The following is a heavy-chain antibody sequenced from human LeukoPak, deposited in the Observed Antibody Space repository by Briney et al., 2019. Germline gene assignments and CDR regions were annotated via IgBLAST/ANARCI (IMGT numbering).Heavy chain of an antibody. CDR1: GFTFSSYG. Sequence: GGSLRLSCAASGFTFSSYGMSWVRQSPGKGPEWVSGIFDSGSSTYYADSVKGRFIISRDNSQNTLYLQMTSLRAEDTAVYYCAKEIAAAGTRGLDYWGQGTLVTVSS. J-gene: IGHJ4*02. V-gene: IGHV3-23*01. CDR2: IFDSGSST. D-gene: IGHD6-13*01. CDR3: AKEIAAAGTRGLDY.